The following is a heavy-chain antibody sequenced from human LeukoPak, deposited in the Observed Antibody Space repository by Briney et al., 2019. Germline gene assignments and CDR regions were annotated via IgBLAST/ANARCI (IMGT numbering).Heavy chain of an antibody. CDR3: ARDGTGYSSGWYRDY. CDR2: ISWNGGST. Sequence: TGGSLRLSCAASGFTFDDYAMRWVRQAPGKGLEWVSGISWNGGSTAYADSLKGRFTIARDNAKNSLYLQMNSLRAEDTALYYCARDGTGYSSGWYRDYWGQGTLVTVSS. V-gene: IGHV3-20*04. J-gene: IGHJ4*02. CDR1: GFTFDDYA. D-gene: IGHD6-19*01.